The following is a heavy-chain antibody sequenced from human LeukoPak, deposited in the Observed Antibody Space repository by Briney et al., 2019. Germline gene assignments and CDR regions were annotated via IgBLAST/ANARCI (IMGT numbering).Heavy chain of an antibody. J-gene: IGHJ4*02. V-gene: IGHV4-34*01. D-gene: IGHD1-26*01. Sequence: PSETLSLTCAVYGGSFSGYYWSWIRQPPGKGLEWIGEINRGGSTNYNPSLKSRVTISLDTSKSQFSLTLNSVTAADTAVYYCVRGLGSGSYFGYWGQGTLVTVSS. CDR1: GGSFSGYY. CDR3: VRGLGSGSYFGY. CDR2: INRGGST.